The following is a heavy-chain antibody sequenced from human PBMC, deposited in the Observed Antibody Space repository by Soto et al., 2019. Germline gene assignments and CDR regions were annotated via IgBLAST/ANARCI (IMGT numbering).Heavy chain of an antibody. CDR2: INTYNGNT. Sequence: ASVKVSCKASGYTFTRYGIGWARQAPGQGLEWMGWINTYNGNTNYAQNVQGRVTLTTDTSTSTAYMELRSLRSEDTAVYYCATSSSAATDAFDSWGQGTMVTVSS. V-gene: IGHV1-18*01. CDR3: ATSSSAATDAFDS. D-gene: IGHD3-22*01. J-gene: IGHJ3*02. CDR1: GYTFTRYG.